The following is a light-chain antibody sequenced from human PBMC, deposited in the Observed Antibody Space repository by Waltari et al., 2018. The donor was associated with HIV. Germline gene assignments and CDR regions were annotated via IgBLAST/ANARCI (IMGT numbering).Light chain of an antibody. V-gene: IGLV2-18*02. CDR2: EVR. J-gene: IGLJ2*01. CDR3: SSFTTSSTLI. Sequence: QSALTQPPSVSGSPGQSVTISCTGTSSDVGTYNRVSWYQQPPGTAPKAVVYEVRSRPSGVPDRFSGAKSGNTTSLPIAGLQAEDEADYYCSSFTTSSTLIFGGGTRLTAL. CDR1: SSDVGTYNR.